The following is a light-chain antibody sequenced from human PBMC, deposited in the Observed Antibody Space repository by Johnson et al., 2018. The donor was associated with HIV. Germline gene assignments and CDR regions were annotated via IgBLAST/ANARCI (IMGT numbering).Light chain of an antibody. J-gene: IGLJ1*01. Sequence: QSVLSQPPSASAAPGQKVTISCSGSSSNIGTNYVSWYQQFPGTAPKLLIYDNHKRPSGIPDRVSGSKSGTSATLGITGLQTGDEADYYCGTWDSSLSVYVFGTGTKVTVL. CDR1: SSNIGTNY. CDR3: GTWDSSLSVYV. CDR2: DNH. V-gene: IGLV1-51*01.